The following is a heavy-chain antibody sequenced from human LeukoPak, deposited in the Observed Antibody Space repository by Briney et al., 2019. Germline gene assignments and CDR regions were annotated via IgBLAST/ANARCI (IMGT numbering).Heavy chain of an antibody. Sequence: GGSLRLSCAASGFPFSSYEMNWVRQAPGKRLQGVSYISSSGNKIYYAASVEGRFTISRDNAKNSLYLQIDSLRAEDTAVYYCARGQRPQYTSTWDNWFDPWGQGTQVTVSS. CDR2: ISSSGNKI. CDR3: ARGQRPQYTSTWDNWFDP. J-gene: IGHJ5*02. D-gene: IGHD2-2*01. CDR1: GFPFSSYE. V-gene: IGHV3-48*03.